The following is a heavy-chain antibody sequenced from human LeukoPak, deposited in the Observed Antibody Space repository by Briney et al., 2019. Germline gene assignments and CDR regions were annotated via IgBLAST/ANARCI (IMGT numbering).Heavy chain of an antibody. CDR3: STGSGHAFDI. D-gene: IGHD3-10*01. CDR2: INSDGSST. CDR1: GFTFSSYW. Sequence: GGSLRLSCAASGFTFSSYWMHWVRQVPGKGLVWVSRINSDGSSTSYADSVKGRFTISRDNAKNTLYVQMNSLRAEDTAVYYCSTGSGHAFDIWGRGTMDTVSS. J-gene: IGHJ3*02. V-gene: IGHV3-74*01.